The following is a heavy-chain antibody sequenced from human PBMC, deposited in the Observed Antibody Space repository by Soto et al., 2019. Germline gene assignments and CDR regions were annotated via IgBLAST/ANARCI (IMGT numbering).Heavy chain of an antibody. CDR3: XRARIVAAGTIVDY. V-gene: IGHV4-4*02. CDR2: IYHSGST. Sequence: SETLSLSCAVSGGSISSSNWWSWVRQPPGKGLEWIGEIYHSGSTNYNPSLKSRVTISVDRSKNQFSLKLSSVTAADTAVYYCXRARIVAAGTIVDYWGQGTLVTASS. D-gene: IGHD6-13*01. CDR1: GGSISSSNW. J-gene: IGHJ4*02.